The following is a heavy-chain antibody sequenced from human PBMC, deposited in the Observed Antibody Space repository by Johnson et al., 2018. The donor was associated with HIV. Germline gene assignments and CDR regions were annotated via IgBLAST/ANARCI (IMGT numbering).Heavy chain of an antibody. D-gene: IGHD2-15*01. Sequence: VQLVESGGGLVQPGGSLRLSCAASGFTFSRYAMTWVRQAPGKGLEWVSGISGRGGSTYYADSVKGRFTISRDNAKNSLYLQMNSLRAEDTAVYYCAGDMGTHAFDIWDQGTMVTVSS. J-gene: IGHJ3*02. CDR1: GFTFSRYA. V-gene: IGHV3-23*04. CDR2: ISGRGGST. CDR3: AGDMGTHAFDI.